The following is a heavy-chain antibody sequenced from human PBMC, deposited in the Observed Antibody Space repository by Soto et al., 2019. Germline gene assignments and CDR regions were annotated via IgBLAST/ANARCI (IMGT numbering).Heavy chain of an antibody. D-gene: IGHD3-22*01. J-gene: IGHJ6*02. Sequence: QVQLQESGPGLVKPSQTLSLTCTVSGGSISSGGYYWSWIRQHPGKGLDWIGYICYSGSTYYNPSLKSRVTISVATSKNQFSLKLSSVTAADTAVYYCARNNYDSSGTGVDVWGQGTTVTVSS. CDR3: ARNNYDSSGTGVDV. CDR2: ICYSGST. V-gene: IGHV4-31*03. CDR1: GGSISSGGYY.